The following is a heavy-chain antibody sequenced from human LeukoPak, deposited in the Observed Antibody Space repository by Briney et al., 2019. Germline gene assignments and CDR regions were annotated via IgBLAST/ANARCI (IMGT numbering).Heavy chain of an antibody. CDR3: VKDRWIQLWGNFDY. Sequence: PGGSLRLSCAASGFTFSSYAMSWVRQAPGKGLEYVSAISSNGGSTYYADSVKGRFTISRDNSKNILYLQMSSLRAEDTAVYYCVKDRWIQLWGNFDYWGQGTLVTVSS. CDR2: ISSNGGST. J-gene: IGHJ4*02. V-gene: IGHV3-64D*06. CDR1: GFTFSSYA. D-gene: IGHD5-18*01.